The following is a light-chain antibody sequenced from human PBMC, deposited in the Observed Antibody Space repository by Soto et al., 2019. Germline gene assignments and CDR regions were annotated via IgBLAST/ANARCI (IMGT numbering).Light chain of an antibody. Sequence: EIVMTQSPATLSVSPGERATLSCMASQSVSSKLAWFQQKPGQAPRLLIYFASTRATDIPARFSGSGSGTEFTLTISSLQSEDFAVYYCQQYNNWPHTFGQGTKVDIK. V-gene: IGKV3-15*01. CDR2: FAS. J-gene: IGKJ2*01. CDR3: QQYNNWPHT. CDR1: QSVSSK.